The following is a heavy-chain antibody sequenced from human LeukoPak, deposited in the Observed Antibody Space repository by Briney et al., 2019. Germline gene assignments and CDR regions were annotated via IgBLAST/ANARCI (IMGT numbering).Heavy chain of an antibody. D-gene: IGHD6-19*01. Sequence: SETLSLTCAVYGGSFSGYYWNWIRQHPGKDLEWIGYIYYGGNTYYNPSLKSRVTISVDTSKNQFSLKLSSVTAADTAVYYCARDREVAVAGYFDYWGQGALVTVSS. CDR2: IYYGGNT. V-gene: IGHV4-34*09. CDR3: ARDREVAVAGYFDY. CDR1: GGSFSGYY. J-gene: IGHJ4*02.